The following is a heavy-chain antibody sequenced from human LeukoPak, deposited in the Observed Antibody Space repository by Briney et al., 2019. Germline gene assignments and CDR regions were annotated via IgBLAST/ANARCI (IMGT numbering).Heavy chain of an antibody. CDR2: ISGSGGST. D-gene: IGHD3-10*01. CDR3: AKVPHYMVRGVIDYFDY. CDR1: GFTFSSYG. J-gene: IGHJ4*02. V-gene: IGHV3-23*01. Sequence: GGTLRLSCAASGFTFSSYGMSWVRQAPGKGLEWVSAISGSGGSTYYADSVKGRFTISRDNSKNTLYLQMNSLRAEDTAVYYCAKVPHYMVRGVIDYFDYWGQGTLVTVSS.